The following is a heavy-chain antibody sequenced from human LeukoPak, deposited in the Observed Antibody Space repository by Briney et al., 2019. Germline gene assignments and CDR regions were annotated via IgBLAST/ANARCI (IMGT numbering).Heavy chain of an antibody. CDR3: ARDNLLGRIAAAGGFDY. V-gene: IGHV1-3*01. CDR1: GYTFTSYD. D-gene: IGHD6-13*01. CDR2: INAGNGNT. J-gene: IGHJ4*02. Sequence: ASVKVSCKASGYTFTSYDINWVRQAPGQRLEWMGWINAGNGNTKYSQKFQGRVTITRDTSASTAYMELSSLRSEDTAVYYCARDNLLGRIAAAGGFDYWGQGTLVTVSS.